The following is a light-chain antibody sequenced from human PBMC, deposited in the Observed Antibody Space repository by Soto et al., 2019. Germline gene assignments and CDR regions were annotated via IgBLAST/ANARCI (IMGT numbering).Light chain of an antibody. Sequence: IQMTQSPSTLPASVGDRVTITCRASQSISNWLAWYQQKPGKVPKLLVYPASTLQSGVPSRLSGSGSGTDFTLTISSLQPEDVATYYGQKYNSTPLTLGGGTKVDIK. CDR3: QKYNSTPLT. J-gene: IGKJ4*01. V-gene: IGKV1-27*01. CDR2: PAS. CDR1: QSISNW.